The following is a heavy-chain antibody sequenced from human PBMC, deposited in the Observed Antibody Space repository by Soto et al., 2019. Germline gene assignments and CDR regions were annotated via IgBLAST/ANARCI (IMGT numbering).Heavy chain of an antibody. Sequence: QVQLVESGGGVVQPGRSLRLSCAASGFTFSSYGMHWVRQAPGKGLEWVAVIWYDGSNKYYADSVKGRFTISRDNSKNTLYLQVNSLRAEDTAVYYCARDRGGSYFDYWGQGTLVTVSS. V-gene: IGHV3-33*01. CDR3: ARDRGGSYFDY. CDR2: IWYDGSNK. CDR1: GFTFSSYG. D-gene: IGHD1-26*01. J-gene: IGHJ4*02.